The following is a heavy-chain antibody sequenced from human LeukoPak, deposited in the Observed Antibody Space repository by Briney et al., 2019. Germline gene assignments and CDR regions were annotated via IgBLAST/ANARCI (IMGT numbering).Heavy chain of an antibody. CDR1: GFTVSSNY. CDR2: IYSGGST. V-gene: IGHV3-53*01. J-gene: IGHJ1*01. CDR3: ARVGSYYSPEYFQH. Sequence: GGSLRLSCAAAGFTVSSNYMSWVRQAPGKGLEWGSIIYSGGSTFYADSVKGRFTISRDNSKNTLYLQMNSLRAEDTAVYYCARVGSYYSPEYFQHWGQGTLVTVSS. D-gene: IGHD1-26*01.